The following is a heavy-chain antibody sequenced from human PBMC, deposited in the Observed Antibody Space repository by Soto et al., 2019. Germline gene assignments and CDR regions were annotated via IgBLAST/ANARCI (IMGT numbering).Heavy chain of an antibody. CDR2: IYYSGST. D-gene: IGHD6-19*01. CDR1: GGSISSSSYY. J-gene: IGHJ4*02. CDR3: ARHDSSGWYYFDY. V-gene: IGHV4-39*01. Sequence: SETLSLTCTVSGGSISSSSYYWGWIRQPPGKGLEWIGSIYYSGSTYYNPSLKSRVTISVDTSKNQFSLKLSSVTAADTAVYYCARHDSSGWYYFDYWGQGTLVTVSS.